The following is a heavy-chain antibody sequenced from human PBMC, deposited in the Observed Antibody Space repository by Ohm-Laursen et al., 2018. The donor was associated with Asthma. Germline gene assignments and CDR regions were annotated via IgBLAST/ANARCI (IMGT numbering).Heavy chain of an antibody. CDR3: ARDTYDFSDYYYYGMDV. J-gene: IGHJ6*02. CDR1: GGSISGYY. CDR2: IYYSGST. V-gene: IGHV4-59*01. Sequence: SETLSLTCTVSGGSISGYYWSWIRQPPGKGLEWIGYIYYSGSTNYNPSLESRVIISVDTSKNQFSLKLSSVTAADTAVYYCARDTYDFSDYYYYGMDVWGQGTTVTVSS. D-gene: IGHD3/OR15-3a*01.